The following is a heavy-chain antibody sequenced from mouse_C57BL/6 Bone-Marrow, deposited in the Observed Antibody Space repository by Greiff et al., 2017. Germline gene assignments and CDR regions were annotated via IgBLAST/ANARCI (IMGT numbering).Heavy chain of an antibody. Sequence: EVQGVESGGGLVQPGGSLKLSCAASGFTFSDYYMYWVRQTPEKRLEWVAYISNGGGSTYYPDTVKGRFTISRDNAKNTLYLQMSRLKSEDTAMYYCARLTTVVRYYYAMDYWGQGTSVTVSS. CDR3: ARLTTVVRYYYAMDY. V-gene: IGHV5-12*01. D-gene: IGHD1-1*01. CDR1: GFTFSDYY. J-gene: IGHJ4*01. CDR2: ISNGGGST.